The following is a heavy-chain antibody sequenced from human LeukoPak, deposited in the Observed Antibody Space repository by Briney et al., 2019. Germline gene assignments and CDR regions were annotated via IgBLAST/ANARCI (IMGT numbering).Heavy chain of an antibody. Sequence: ASVKVSCKASGYTFASYAMHWVRQAPGQRLEWMGWINAGNGNTKYSQKFQGRVTITRDTSASTAYMELSSLRSEDTAVYYCARDQAMGYFDYWGQGTLVTVSS. J-gene: IGHJ4*02. CDR3: ARDQAMGYFDY. CDR1: GYTFASYA. D-gene: IGHD5-18*01. V-gene: IGHV1-3*01. CDR2: INAGNGNT.